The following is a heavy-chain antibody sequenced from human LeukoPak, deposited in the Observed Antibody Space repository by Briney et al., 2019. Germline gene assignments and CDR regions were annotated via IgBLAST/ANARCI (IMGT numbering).Heavy chain of an antibody. V-gene: IGHV3-23*01. J-gene: IGHJ6*03. CDR1: GFTVSSNY. D-gene: IGHD2-15*01. Sequence: PGGSLRLSCAASGFTVSSNYMSWVRQAPGKGLEWVSAISGSGGSTYYADSVKGRFTISRDNSKNTLYLQMNSLRAEDTAVYYCAKFGVAATLPYYYYYMDVWGKGTTVTVSS. CDR3: AKFGVAATLPYYYYYMDV. CDR2: ISGSGGST.